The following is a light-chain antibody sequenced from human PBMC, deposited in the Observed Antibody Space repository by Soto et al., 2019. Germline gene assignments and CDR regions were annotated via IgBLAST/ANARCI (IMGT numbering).Light chain of an antibody. CDR2: WAS. CDR1: RSVLYSSKNKNY. Sequence: DIVMTQYPPSMAVCLGERATINCKSSRSVLYSSKNKNYLAWYQQKPGQPPKLLIYWASTRESGVPDRFSGSGSGTDLTLTISSLQAEDVAVYYCQQYYSTPLTFGGGTKVDIK. J-gene: IGKJ4*01. CDR3: QQYYSTPLT. V-gene: IGKV4-1*01.